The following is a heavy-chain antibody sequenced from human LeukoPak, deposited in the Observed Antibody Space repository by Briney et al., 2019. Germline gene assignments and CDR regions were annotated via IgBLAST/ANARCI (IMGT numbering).Heavy chain of an antibody. Sequence: PGGSLRLSCAAFGFTFSSYAMSWVRQAPGKGLEWVSGISDAGAVTYYADSVKGRFTISRSQSTNTLYLQMDSLRAEDTSLYYCARGGTTWHGFDSWGQGTLVTVSS. D-gene: IGHD1-14*01. CDR3: ARGGTTWHGFDS. J-gene: IGHJ4*02. CDR2: ISDAGAVT. CDR1: GFTFSSYA. V-gene: IGHV3-23*01.